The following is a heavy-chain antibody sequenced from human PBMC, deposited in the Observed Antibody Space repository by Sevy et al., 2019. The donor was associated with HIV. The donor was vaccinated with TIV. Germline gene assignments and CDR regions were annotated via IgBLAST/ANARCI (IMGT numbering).Heavy chain of an antibody. D-gene: IGHD2-21*01. V-gene: IGHV4-39*01. Sequence: SETLSLTCTVSGDSNGGTTDYWAWFRQPPGMELEWIGSVYYSGRAHYNLSLKSRVTISIESSKNQFSLKLTSLTSADTAVYYSARRVDVSALRGGYQFAIVLWGQGTTVTVSS. CDR2: VYYSGRA. CDR1: GDSNGGTTDY. J-gene: IGHJ6*02. CDR3: ARRVDVSALRGGYQFAIVL.